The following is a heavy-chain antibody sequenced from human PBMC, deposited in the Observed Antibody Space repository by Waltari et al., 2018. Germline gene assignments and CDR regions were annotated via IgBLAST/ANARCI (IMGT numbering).Heavy chain of an antibody. Sequence: QVQLQESGPGLVKPSQTLCLTCPVYGGSIRSGGYYWSWIRQHPGKGLEWIGYIYYSGSTYYNPSLKSRVTISVDTSKNQFSLKLSSVTAADTAVYYCARGATTVYFDYWGQGTLVTVSS. J-gene: IGHJ4*02. CDR3: ARGATTVYFDY. CDR1: GGSIRSGGYY. V-gene: IGHV4-31*03. CDR2: IYYSGST. D-gene: IGHD1-26*01.